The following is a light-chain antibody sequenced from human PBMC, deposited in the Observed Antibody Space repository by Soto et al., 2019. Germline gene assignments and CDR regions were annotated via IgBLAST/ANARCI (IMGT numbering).Light chain of an antibody. CDR2: DNN. CDR3: GTWDSSLSVYV. J-gene: IGLJ1*01. CDR1: SSNIGNNY. Sequence: QSVLTQPPSVSAAPGQTVTISCSGSSSNIGNNYVSWYQQLPGTAPKLLIYDNNKRPSGIPDRFSGSKSGTSATLGITGLQTGDEADYYCGTWDSSLSVYVFGTGTKLTVL. V-gene: IGLV1-51*01.